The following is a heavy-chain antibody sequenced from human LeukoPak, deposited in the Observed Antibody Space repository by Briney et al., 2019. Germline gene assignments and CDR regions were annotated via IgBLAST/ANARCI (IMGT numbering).Heavy chain of an antibody. CDR2: INHSGST. J-gene: IGHJ5*02. Sequence: SETLSLTCTVSGYSISSGYYWSWIRQPPGKGLEWIGEINHSGSTNYNPSLKSRVTISVDTSKNQFSLKLSSVTAADTAVYYCARTHPVLRYFDWLPRWDWFDPWGQGTLVTVSS. CDR1: GYSISSGYY. CDR3: ARTHPVLRYFDWLPRWDWFDP. V-gene: IGHV4-38-2*02. D-gene: IGHD3-9*01.